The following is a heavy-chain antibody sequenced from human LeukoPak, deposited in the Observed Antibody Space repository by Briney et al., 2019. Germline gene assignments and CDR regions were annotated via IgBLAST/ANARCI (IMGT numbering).Heavy chain of an antibody. Sequence: PGGSLRLSCAASGFTFSSYGMSWVRQAPGKGLEWVSSISSSSSYIYYADSVKGRFTISRDNAKNSLYLQMNSLRAEDTAVYYCARQDGYSYGKYYFDYWGQGTLVTVSS. J-gene: IGHJ4*02. CDR1: GFTFSSYG. D-gene: IGHD5-18*01. CDR3: ARQDGYSYGKYYFDY. V-gene: IGHV3-21*01. CDR2: ISSSSSYI.